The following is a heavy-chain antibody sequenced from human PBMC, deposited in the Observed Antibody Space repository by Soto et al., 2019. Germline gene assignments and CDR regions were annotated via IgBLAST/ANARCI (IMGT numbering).Heavy chain of an antibody. V-gene: IGHV1-18*01. J-gene: IGHJ6*02. CDR1: GYTFTSYG. D-gene: IGHD3-22*01. Sequence: ASVKVSCKASGYTFTSYGISWVRQAPGQGLEWMGWISAYNGNTNYAQNLQGRVTMTTDTSTTTAYMELRSLRSDDTAVYYCARPYYYDSSGYPYYYYAMDVWGQGTTVTVSS. CDR2: ISAYNGNT. CDR3: ARPYYYDSSGYPYYYYAMDV.